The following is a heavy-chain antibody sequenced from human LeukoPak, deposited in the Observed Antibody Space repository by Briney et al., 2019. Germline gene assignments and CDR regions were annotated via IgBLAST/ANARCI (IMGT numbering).Heavy chain of an antibody. CDR3: VRDKNY. Sequence: PGGSLRLSCAASGFIFSSYGMHWVRQAPGKGLEWVAFIQYDGSTKYHADSVKGRFTISRDNSKNTLYLQMNSLRAEDTAVYYCVRDKNYWGRGTLVTVSS. J-gene: IGHJ4*02. V-gene: IGHV3-30*02. CDR2: IQYDGSTK. CDR1: GFIFSSYG.